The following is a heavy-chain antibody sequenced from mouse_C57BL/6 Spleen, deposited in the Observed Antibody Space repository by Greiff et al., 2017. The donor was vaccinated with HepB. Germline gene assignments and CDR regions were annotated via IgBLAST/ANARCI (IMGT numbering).Heavy chain of an antibody. Sequence: EVQVVESGGDLVKPGGSLKLSCAASGFTFSSYGMSWVRQTPDKRLEWVATISSGGSYTYYPDSVKGRFTISRDNAKNTLYLQMSSLKSEDTAMYYCARGGAQATAYWGQGTLVTVSA. V-gene: IGHV5-6*01. CDR1: GFTFSSYG. D-gene: IGHD3-2*02. J-gene: IGHJ3*01. CDR3: ARGGAQATAY. CDR2: ISSGGSYT.